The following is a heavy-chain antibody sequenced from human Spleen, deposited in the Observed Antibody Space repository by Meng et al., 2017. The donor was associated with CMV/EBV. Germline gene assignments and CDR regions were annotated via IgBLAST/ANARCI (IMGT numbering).Heavy chain of an antibody. CDR1: GYSISSGYY. CDR3: ARGSLGYCTSTSCLADS. Sequence: SETLSLTCTVSGYSISSGYYWGWIRQPPGKGLEGIGSIYHSGNTSYNPSLKSRVTISVDTSKNQFSLKLSSVTAANTALYYCARGSLGYCTSTSCLADSWGQGTLVTVSS. J-gene: IGHJ4*02. D-gene: IGHD2-2*01. CDR2: IYHSGNT. V-gene: IGHV4-38-2*02.